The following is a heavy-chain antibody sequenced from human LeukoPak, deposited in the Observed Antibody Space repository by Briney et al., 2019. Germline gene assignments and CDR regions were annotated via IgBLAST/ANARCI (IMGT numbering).Heavy chain of an antibody. D-gene: IGHD3-10*01. J-gene: IGHJ4*02. V-gene: IGHV3-30*18. Sequence: GGSLRLSCAASGFTFSSYGMHWVRQAPGKGLEWVAVISYDGSNKYYADSVKGRFTISRDNSKNTRYLQMNSLRAEDTAVYYCAKSAYMVRGVIDYWGQGTLVTVSS. CDR1: GFTFSSYG. CDR2: ISYDGSNK. CDR3: AKSAYMVRGVIDY.